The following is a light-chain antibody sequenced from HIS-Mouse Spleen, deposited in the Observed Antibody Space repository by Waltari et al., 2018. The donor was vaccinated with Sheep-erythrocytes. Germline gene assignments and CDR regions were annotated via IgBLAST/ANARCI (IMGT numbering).Light chain of an antibody. Sequence: QSALTQPRSVSGSPGQSVTISCTGTSSDVGGYNYVSWYQQHPGKAPKLMIYDASTRPSGVPDRFSGAKSGNTASLTSSGLQAEDEADYCCCSYAGSYNHVFATGTKVTVL. CDR2: DAS. J-gene: IGLJ1*01. V-gene: IGLV2-11*01. CDR3: CSYAGSYNHV. CDR1: SSDVGGYNY.